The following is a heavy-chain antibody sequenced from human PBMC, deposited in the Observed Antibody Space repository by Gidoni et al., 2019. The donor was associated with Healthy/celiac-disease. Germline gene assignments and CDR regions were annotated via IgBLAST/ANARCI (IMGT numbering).Heavy chain of an antibody. CDR2: IFSNDEK. J-gene: IGHJ5*02. Sequence: QVTLKESGPVLVKPTETLTLTCTVSGFSLSNARMGVSWIRQPPGKALEWLAHIFSNDEKSYSTSLKSRLTISKDTSKSQVVLTMTNMDPVDTATYYCARILGYYDFWSGRNWFDPWGQGTLVTVSS. CDR1: GFSLSNARMG. D-gene: IGHD3-3*01. CDR3: ARILGYYDFWSGRNWFDP. V-gene: IGHV2-26*01.